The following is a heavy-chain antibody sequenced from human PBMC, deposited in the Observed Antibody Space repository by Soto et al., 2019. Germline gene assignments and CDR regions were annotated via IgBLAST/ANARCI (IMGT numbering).Heavy chain of an antibody. J-gene: IGHJ4*01. CDR3: ARDLVGSHLVGFDY. CDR2: TYYRSKWYN. D-gene: IGHD1-26*01. Sequence: SQTLSLTCAISRSSVSSNIAAWNCIRQSPSRGLEWLGRTYYRSKWYNDYAVSVKSRITINPDTSKNQFSLQLNSVTPEDTAVYYCARDLVGSHLVGFDYWGHGTLVTVSS. V-gene: IGHV6-1*01. CDR1: RSSVSSNIAA.